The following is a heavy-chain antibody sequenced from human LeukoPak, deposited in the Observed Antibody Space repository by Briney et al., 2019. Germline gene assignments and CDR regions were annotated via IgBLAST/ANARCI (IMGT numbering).Heavy chain of an antibody. V-gene: IGHV1-2*02. Sequence: ASVKVSCKASGYTFTGYYMHWVRQAPGQGLEWMGWINPNSGGTNYAQKFQGRVTMTRDTSISTAYMELSRPRSDDTAVYYCARDAYCGGDCYTNYFDYWGQGTLVTVSS. CDR2: INPNSGGT. CDR3: ARDAYCGGDCYTNYFDY. D-gene: IGHD2-21*02. CDR1: GYTFTGYY. J-gene: IGHJ4*02.